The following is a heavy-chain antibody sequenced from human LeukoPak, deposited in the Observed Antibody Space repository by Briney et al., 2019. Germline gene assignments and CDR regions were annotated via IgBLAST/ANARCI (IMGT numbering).Heavy chain of an antibody. CDR1: GFTFDDYA. CDR2: ISGSGGST. D-gene: IGHD3-3*01. Sequence: GGSLRLSCAASGFTFDDYAMHWVRQAPGKGLEWVSAISGSGGSTYYADSVKGRFTISRDNSKNTLYLQMNSLRAEDTAVYYCARDYDFWSGRDYWGQGTLVTVSS. J-gene: IGHJ4*02. V-gene: IGHV3-23*01. CDR3: ARDYDFWSGRDY.